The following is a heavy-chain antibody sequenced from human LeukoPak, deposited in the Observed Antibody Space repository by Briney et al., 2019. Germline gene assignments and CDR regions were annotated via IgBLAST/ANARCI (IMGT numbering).Heavy chain of an antibody. V-gene: IGHV4-39*07. CDR3: AGVGQLGVVWSYFDD. CDR1: GGSIIGTNYF. Sequence: MTSETLSLTCSVSGGSIIGTNYFWGWIRQPPGKGLEWVGSLSYSGRTFYNPSLKSRVTISLDTPKNQFSLKLTSVTAADTALYYCAGVGQLGVVWSYFDDWGQGTLVTVSS. CDR2: LSYSGRT. D-gene: IGHD2-8*02. J-gene: IGHJ4*02.